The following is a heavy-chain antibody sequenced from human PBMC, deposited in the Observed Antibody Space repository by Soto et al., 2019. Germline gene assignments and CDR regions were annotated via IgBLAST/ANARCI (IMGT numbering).Heavy chain of an antibody. CDR2: IWYDGSNK. CDR3: ARDGHSGYDYFDY. V-gene: IGHV3-33*01. J-gene: IGHJ4*02. Sequence: QVQLVESGGGVVQPGRSLRLSCAASGFTLSSYGMHWVRQAPGKGLEWVAVIWYDGSNKYYADSVKGRFTISRDNSKNTLYLQMNSLRAEDTAVYYCARDGHSGYDYFDYWGQGTLVTVSS. CDR1: GFTLSSYG. D-gene: IGHD5-12*01.